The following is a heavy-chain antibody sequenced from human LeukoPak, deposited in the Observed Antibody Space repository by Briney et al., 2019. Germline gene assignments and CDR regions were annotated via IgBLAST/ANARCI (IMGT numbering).Heavy chain of an antibody. CDR1: GFVFSNYW. D-gene: IGHD2-21*01. Sequence: PGGSLRLSCAASGFVFSNYWMHWVRQGPGKGLVWVSRINTDESSIIYADSVKGRFTISRDNAKNSLYLQMNSLRAEDTAVYYCASQGDNDAFDIWGQGTMVTASS. V-gene: IGHV3-74*01. J-gene: IGHJ3*02. CDR3: ASQGDNDAFDI. CDR2: INTDESSI.